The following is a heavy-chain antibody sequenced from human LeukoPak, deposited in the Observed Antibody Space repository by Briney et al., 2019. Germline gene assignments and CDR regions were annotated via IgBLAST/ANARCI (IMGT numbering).Heavy chain of an antibody. CDR3: AKEGYSGSAFDI. J-gene: IGHJ3*02. D-gene: IGHD1-26*01. CDR2: IWYGGSNK. CDR1: GFTFSSYG. V-gene: IGHV3-30*02. Sequence: GGSLRLSCAASGFTFSSYGMHWVRQAPGKGLEWVAVIWYGGSNKYYADSVKGRFTISRDNSKNTLYLQMNSLRAEDTAVYYCAKEGYSGSAFDIWGQGTMVTVSS.